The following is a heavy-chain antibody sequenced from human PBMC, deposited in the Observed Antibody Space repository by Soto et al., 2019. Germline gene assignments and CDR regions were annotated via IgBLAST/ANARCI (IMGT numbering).Heavy chain of an antibody. D-gene: IGHD6-6*01. CDR3: STIAGRPENWDCGMYV. J-gene: IGHJ6*02. V-gene: IGHV1-69*06. CDR2: IIPIFNTP. CDR1: GGTFSIYG. Sequence: QVQLVQSGAEVKKPGSSVKVSCKASGGTFSIYGITWVRQAPGQGLEWMGGIIPIFNTPDYARKFQGRVTIHADKSTSTAYMELSSLRSEDTAVDYCSTIAGRPENWDCGMYVWGQGTTVTGSS.